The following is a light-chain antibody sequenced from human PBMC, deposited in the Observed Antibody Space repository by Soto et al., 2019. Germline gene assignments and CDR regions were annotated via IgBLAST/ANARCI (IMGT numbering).Light chain of an antibody. V-gene: IGLV2-14*03. CDR1: SSDVGGYNY. CDR2: DVT. CDR3: SSYTSSNTLEV. J-gene: IGLJ1*01. Sequence: QSALTQPASVSGSPGQSITISCTGTSSDVGGYNYVSWYQQHPGKAPKLMIYDVTNRPSGVSNRFSGSKSGNTASLTISGLQAEDEADYYCSSYTSSNTLEVFGTGTKLT.